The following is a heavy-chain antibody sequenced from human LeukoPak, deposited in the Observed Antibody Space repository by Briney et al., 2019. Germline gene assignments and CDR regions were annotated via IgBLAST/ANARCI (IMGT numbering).Heavy chain of an antibody. CDR1: RYTFTSYG. D-gene: IGHD2-2*01. Sequence: ASLKVSCKASRYTFTSYGIRAVPQTPGQRLEWMGWISACNGNTNYAQKLQGRGTITAGTATSTAYMELRCLRSDDTAVYYCARDTPMRGYCSGTSCYGWFDPWGQGTLVTVSS. V-gene: IGHV1-18*01. J-gene: IGHJ5*02. CDR2: ISACNGNT. CDR3: ARDTPMRGYCSGTSCYGWFDP.